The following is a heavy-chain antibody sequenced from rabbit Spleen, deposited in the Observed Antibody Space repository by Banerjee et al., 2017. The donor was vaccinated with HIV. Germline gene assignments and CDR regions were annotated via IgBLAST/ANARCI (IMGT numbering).Heavy chain of an antibody. J-gene: IGHJ4*01. V-gene: IGHV1S45*01. D-gene: IGHD4-1*01. CDR3: AREGGILVAGAFNL. Sequence: QEQLVESGGGLVQPEGSLTLTCKASDLDSNKSYWICWVRQAPGKGLEWIACINAHNSGATHYATWAKGRFTIAKTSSTTVTLQVTSLTVADTATYFCAREGGILVAGAFNLWGPGTLVTV. CDR1: DLDSNKSYW. CDR2: INAHNSGAT.